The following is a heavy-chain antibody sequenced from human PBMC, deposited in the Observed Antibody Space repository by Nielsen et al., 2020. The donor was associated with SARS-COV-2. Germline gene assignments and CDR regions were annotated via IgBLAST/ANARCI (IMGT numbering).Heavy chain of an antibody. D-gene: IGHD1-26*01. J-gene: IGHJ3*02. Sequence: GESLKISCAASGFTFSSYAMHWVRQAPGKGLEWVAVISYDGSNKYYADFVKGRFTISRDNSKNTLYLQMNSLRAEDTAVYYCARAQGGSYFDAFDIWGQGTMVTVSS. CDR2: ISYDGSNK. CDR1: GFTFSSYA. V-gene: IGHV3-30-3*01. CDR3: ARAQGGSYFDAFDI.